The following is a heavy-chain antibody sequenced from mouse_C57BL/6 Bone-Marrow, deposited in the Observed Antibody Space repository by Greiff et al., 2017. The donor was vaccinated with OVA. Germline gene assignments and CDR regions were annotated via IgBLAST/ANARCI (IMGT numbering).Heavy chain of an antibody. CDR2: INPGSGGT. Sequence: QVQLQQSGAELVRPGTSVKVSCKASGYAFTNYLIEWVKQRPGQGLEWIGVINPGSGGTNYNEKFKGKATLTADKSSSTAYMQLSSLTSDDSAVYFCARSPWFAYWGQGTLVTVSA. J-gene: IGHJ3*01. CDR3: ARSPWFAY. CDR1: GYAFTNYL. V-gene: IGHV1-54*01.